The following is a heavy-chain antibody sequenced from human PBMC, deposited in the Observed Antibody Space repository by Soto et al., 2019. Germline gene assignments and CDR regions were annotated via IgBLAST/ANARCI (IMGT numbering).Heavy chain of an antibody. V-gene: IGHV4-59*01. Sequence: PSETLSLTCTVSGGSISSYYWSWIRQPPGKGLEWIGYIYYSGSTNYNPSLKSRVTISVDTSKNQFSLKLSSVTAADTAVYYCARDLTYYYDSSGYYSNGAFDIWGQGTMVTVSS. D-gene: IGHD3-22*01. CDR1: GGSISSYY. CDR2: IYYSGST. CDR3: ARDLTYYYDSSGYYSNGAFDI. J-gene: IGHJ3*02.